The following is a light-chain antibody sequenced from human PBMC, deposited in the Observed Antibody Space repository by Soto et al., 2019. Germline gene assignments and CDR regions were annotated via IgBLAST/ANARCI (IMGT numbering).Light chain of an antibody. CDR1: SSNIGSNT. CDR3: GSYSSTDTPFV. J-gene: IGLJ1*01. Sequence: QSVLTQPPSASGTPGQRVTISCSGSSSNIGSNTVNWYQQLPGTAPKLLIYSNNQRPSGVPDRFSGSKSGTSASLAISGLQSEDEADYYCGSYSSTDTPFVFGTGTKVTVL. CDR2: SNN. V-gene: IGLV1-44*01.